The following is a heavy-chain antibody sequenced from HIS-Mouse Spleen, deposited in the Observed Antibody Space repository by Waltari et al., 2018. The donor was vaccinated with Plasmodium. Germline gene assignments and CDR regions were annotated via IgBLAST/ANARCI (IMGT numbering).Heavy chain of an antibody. V-gene: IGHV3-7*01. Sequence: EVQLVESGGGLVQPGGSLRLSCAASGFTFSSYWMSWVRQAPGRGLGWVAKIKQDGSEKYYVDSVNGRFTISRDNAKNSLYLQMNSLRAEDTAVYYCARLRRANWGMADAFDIWGQGTMVTVSS. CDR2: IKQDGSEK. CDR1: GFTFSSYW. D-gene: IGHD7-27*01. CDR3: ARLRRANWGMADAFDI. J-gene: IGHJ3*02.